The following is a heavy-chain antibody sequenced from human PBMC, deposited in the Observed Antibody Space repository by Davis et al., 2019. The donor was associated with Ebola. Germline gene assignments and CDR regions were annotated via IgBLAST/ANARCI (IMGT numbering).Heavy chain of an antibody. CDR2: IKEDGSDQ. D-gene: IGHD3-10*01. CDR1: GIIFNSYW. Sequence: GESLKISCAASGIIFNSYWMTWVRQAPGKGLEWVANIKEDGSDQYYVESVKGRFIISRDNAKNSLFLQMNSLRAEDSAVYYCARWNRGQDLPFEPFSYFYYGMDVWGQGTTVTVS. CDR3: ARWNRGQDLPFEPFSYFYYGMDV. V-gene: IGHV3-7*03. J-gene: IGHJ6*02.